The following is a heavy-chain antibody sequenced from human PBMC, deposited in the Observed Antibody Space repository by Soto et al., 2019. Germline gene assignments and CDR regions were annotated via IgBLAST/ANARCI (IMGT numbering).Heavy chain of an antibody. Sequence: PGGSLKLFCVPSGFPLDNCGMHGVRQAPGEGGEWVAGVRPHVVNPYYADSVRGRIIISKDDSMKTVSLDMNSVNGEESSLYTYATDGEKTTWNFDYWGQGTVVTVSS. CDR2: VRPHVVNP. CDR1: GFPLDNCG. J-gene: IGHJ4*02. D-gene: IGHD1-1*01. CDR3: ATDGEKTTWNFDY. V-gene: IGHV3-20*01.